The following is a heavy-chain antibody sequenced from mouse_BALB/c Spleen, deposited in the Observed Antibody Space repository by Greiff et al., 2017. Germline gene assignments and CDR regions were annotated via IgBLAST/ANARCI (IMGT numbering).Heavy chain of an antibody. J-gene: IGHJ3*01. V-gene: IGHV2-2*02. Sequence: VQLQQSGPGLVQPSQSLSITCTVSGFSLTSYGVHWVRQSPGKGLEWLGVIWSGGSTDYNAAFISRLSISKDNSKSKVFFKMNRLQANDTAIYYSARNYCGSSWFAYWGQGTLVTVSA. D-gene: IGHD1-1*01. CDR3: ARNYCGSSWFAY. CDR2: IWSGGST. CDR1: GFSLTSYG.